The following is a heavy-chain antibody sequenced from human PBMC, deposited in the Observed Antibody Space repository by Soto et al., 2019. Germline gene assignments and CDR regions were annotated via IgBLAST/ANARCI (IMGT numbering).Heavy chain of an antibody. CDR2: ISGSGGTT. D-gene: IGHD3-3*01. V-gene: IGHV3-23*01. CDR3: AKAGRLFYDSWSENRFDP. CDR1: GFTFSSYA. J-gene: IGHJ5*02. Sequence: PGGSLRLSSAASGFTFSSYAMTWVRQAPGKGLEWVSSISGSGGTTYYADSVKVRFTISRDDSKNTLFLQMDSLSAEATALYYCAKAGRLFYDSWSENRFDPWGQGTMVTVSS.